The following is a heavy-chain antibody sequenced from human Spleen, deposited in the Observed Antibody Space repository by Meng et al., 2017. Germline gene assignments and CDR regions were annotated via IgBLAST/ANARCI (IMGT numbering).Heavy chain of an antibody. CDR1: VGPFSGYF. CDR2: ISSSGRTI. D-gene: IGHD5-18*01. CDR3: ARGKYSYGL. V-gene: IGHV3-11*01. J-gene: IGHJ4*02. Sequence: QVQLQEWGAGLLKPSETLSLTCAVYVGPFSGYFWSWIRQPPGKGLEWVSYISSSGRTIDHSDSVKGRFTISRDNAKNSLSLQMNSLRAEDTAVYYCARGKYSYGLWGQGTLVTVSS.